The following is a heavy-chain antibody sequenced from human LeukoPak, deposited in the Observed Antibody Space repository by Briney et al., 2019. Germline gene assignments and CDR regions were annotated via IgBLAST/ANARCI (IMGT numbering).Heavy chain of an antibody. J-gene: IGHJ4*02. Sequence: GASLQISCKGSGYSFTSYWIGWVRPRPGKGLGWMGIIYPGDSDTRYSPSFQGQVTISADKSISTAYLQWSSLKASDTAMYYCARHVGYYDILTGYLYLANWGQGTLVTVSS. CDR3: ARHVGYYDILTGYLYLAN. CDR2: IYPGDSDT. V-gene: IGHV5-51*01. CDR1: GYSFTSYW. D-gene: IGHD3-9*01.